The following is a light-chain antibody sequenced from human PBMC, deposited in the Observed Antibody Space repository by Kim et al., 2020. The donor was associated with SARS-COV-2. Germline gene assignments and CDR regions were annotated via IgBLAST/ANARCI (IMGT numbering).Light chain of an antibody. J-gene: IGLJ2*01. CDR1: SGYSSYA. Sequence: QLVLTHSPSASASLGALVKLTCTLGSGYSSYAIAWHQQQPEKGPRYLMKVNSDGSHSKGDGIPDRFSGSSSGAERYLTISSLQSEDEADYSCQTWGTGIVVFGGGTQLTVL. CDR2: VNSDGSH. CDR3: QTWGTGIVV. V-gene: IGLV4-69*01.